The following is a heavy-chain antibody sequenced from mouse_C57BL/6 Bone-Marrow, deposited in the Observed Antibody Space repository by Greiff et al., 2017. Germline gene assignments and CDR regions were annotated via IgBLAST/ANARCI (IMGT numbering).Heavy chain of an antibody. V-gene: IGHV1-47*01. D-gene: IGHD5-1*01. CDR2: FHPYNDYT. CDR1: GSTFTTYP. Sequence: VQLQQSGAELVKPGASVKMSCKASGSTFTTYPIAWMKQNHGTSLEWIGNFHPYNDYTTYNEKFKGKATLTVEKSSNTVYLALSRVTSDDSAVYNCARSSTFFYYFDYWGQGTTLTVSS. CDR3: ARSSTFFYYFDY. J-gene: IGHJ2*01.